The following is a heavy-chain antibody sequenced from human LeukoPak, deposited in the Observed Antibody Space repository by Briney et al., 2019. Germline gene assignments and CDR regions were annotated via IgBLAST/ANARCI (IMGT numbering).Heavy chain of an antibody. CDR1: GYTFTSYD. D-gene: IGHD4-23*01. J-gene: IGHJ4*02. CDR3: ARPASDNGGFDF. Sequence: GASVKVSCXASGYTFTSYDINWVRQATGQGLEWMGWMNPNSGNTGYAQKFQGRVTITRNNAISTAYMELSSLRSEDTAIYYCARPASDNGGFDFWGQGAQVTVSS. V-gene: IGHV1-8*03. CDR2: MNPNSGNT.